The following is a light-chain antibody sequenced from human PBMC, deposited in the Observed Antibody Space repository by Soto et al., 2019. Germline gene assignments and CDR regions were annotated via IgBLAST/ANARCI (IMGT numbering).Light chain of an antibody. Sequence: DIQMTQSPSTLSASLGDRVTITCRASQSIGDSLAWYQQSPGKAPNLLIYKASTLEGGVPSRFSGSGSGTQFTLTITSLQPDDFATYWCQQSYNTPVTFGQGTRLEIK. CDR3: QQSYNTPVT. J-gene: IGKJ5*01. CDR1: QSIGDS. CDR2: KAS. V-gene: IGKV1-5*03.